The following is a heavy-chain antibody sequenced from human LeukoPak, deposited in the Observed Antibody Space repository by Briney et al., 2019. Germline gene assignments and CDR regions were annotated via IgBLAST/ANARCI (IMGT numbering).Heavy chain of an antibody. D-gene: IGHD3-10*01. CDR3: ARGLFGRSSYGSGSYYIG. V-gene: IGHV4-39*07. CDR1: GGSISGSSDY. Sequence: SETLSLTCTVSGGSISGSSDYWGWIRQPPGKGLEWIGEINHSGSTNYNPSLKSRVTISVDTSKNQFSLKLSSVTAADTAVYYCARGLFGRSSYGSGSYYIGWGQGTLVTVSS. J-gene: IGHJ4*02. CDR2: INHSGST.